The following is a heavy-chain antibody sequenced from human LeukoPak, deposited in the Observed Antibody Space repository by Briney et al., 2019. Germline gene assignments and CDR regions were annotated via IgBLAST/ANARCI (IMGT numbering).Heavy chain of an antibody. Sequence: SETLSLTCAVYGGSFSGYYWSWIRQPPGKGLEWIGEINHSGSTNYNPSLKSRVTISVDTSKNQFSLKLSSVTAADTAVYYCARGYYDFWSGYYTQGYNWFDPWGQGTLVTLSS. J-gene: IGHJ5*02. V-gene: IGHV4-34*01. CDR3: ARGYYDFWSGYYTQGYNWFDP. D-gene: IGHD3-3*01. CDR1: GGSFSGYY. CDR2: INHSGST.